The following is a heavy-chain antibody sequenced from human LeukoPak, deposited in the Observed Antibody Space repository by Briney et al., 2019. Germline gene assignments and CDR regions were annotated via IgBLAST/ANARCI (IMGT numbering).Heavy chain of an antibody. CDR2: IYYSGST. J-gene: IGHJ4*02. CDR1: GGSISSYY. V-gene: IGHV4-59*08. CDR3: ASLIAAAGTFDY. Sequence: PSETLSLTCTVSGGSISSYYWSWIRQPPGKGLEWIGYIYYSGSTNYNPSLKSRVTISVDTSKTQFSLKLSSVTAADTAVYYCASLIAAAGTFDYWGQGTLVTVSS. D-gene: IGHD6-13*01.